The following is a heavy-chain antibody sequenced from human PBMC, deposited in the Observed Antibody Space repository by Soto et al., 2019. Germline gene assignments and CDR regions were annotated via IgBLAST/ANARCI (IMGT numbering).Heavy chain of an antibody. V-gene: IGHV4-30-4*01. J-gene: IGHJ6*02. CDR3: ASPTGDGMDV. Sequence: QVQLQESGPGLVKPSQTLSLTCTVSGDSISSGDYYWSWIRQPPGKGLEWIGCIYYTGSTYYNPSLKCLLPILXDTSKHQFSLKLTSVTAADTAVYYCASPTGDGMDVWGQGTTVTVSS. CDR1: GDSISSGDYY. CDR2: IYYTGST.